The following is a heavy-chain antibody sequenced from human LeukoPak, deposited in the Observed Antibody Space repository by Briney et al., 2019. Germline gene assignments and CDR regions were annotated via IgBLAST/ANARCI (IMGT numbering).Heavy chain of an antibody. CDR1: GLRFTDYP. J-gene: IGHJ4*02. Sequence: PGGTLSLYCATPGLRFTDYPMNWNRKSTVKELELISNSRTTADGAKYAYYADSVKGRVTISRDDGKNTLYLHMNSLRDDDIFFFQAEDGIRDAFDYWGQGILVTVSS. CDR3: EDGIRDAFDY. CDR2: SRTTADGAKYA. D-gene: IGHD5-24*01. V-gene: IGHV3-48*02.